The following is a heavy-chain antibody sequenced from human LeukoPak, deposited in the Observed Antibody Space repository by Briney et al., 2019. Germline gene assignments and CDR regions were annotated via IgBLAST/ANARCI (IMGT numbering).Heavy chain of an antibody. Sequence: GESLRLSCAVSGLTFSRYAINWVRQPPGKGLEWVSIISNSGGISVYADSVKGRFTISRDNSKNTLYLQMSSLRAEDTAVYYCAVEGFDIWGHGTMVTVSS. CDR1: GLTFSRYA. CDR3: AVEGFDI. J-gene: IGHJ3*02. V-gene: IGHV3-23*01. D-gene: IGHD1-1*01. CDR2: ISNSGGIS.